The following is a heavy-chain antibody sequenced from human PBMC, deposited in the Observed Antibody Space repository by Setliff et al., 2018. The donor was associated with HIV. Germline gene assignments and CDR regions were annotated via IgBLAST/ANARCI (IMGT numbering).Heavy chain of an antibody. CDR2: IWYDGSQK. CDR1: GFTFSSYD. D-gene: IGHD2-21*02. Sequence: GGSLRLSCAASGFTFSSYDMHWVRQAPGKGLEWVAVIWYDGSQKYHVDSVKGRFTISRDNAKNSLFLQMNSLRAEDTAVYYCVSRRGSDGGVDAFDIWGQGTVVTVSS. J-gene: IGHJ3*02. CDR3: VSRRGSDGGVDAFDI. V-gene: IGHV3-33*03.